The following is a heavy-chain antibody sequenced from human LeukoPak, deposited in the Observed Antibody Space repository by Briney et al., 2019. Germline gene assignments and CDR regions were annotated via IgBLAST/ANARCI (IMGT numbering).Heavy chain of an antibody. Sequence: GRSLRLSCAASGFTFSSYGMHWVRQAPGKGLEWVAVISNDGSTKYYADSVKGRFTISRDNSKNTLFLQMNSLKTEDTAMYYCAKETSPRNGFDIWGQGTMVTVSS. J-gene: IGHJ3*02. V-gene: IGHV3-30*18. CDR2: ISNDGSTK. D-gene: IGHD1-14*01. CDR3: AKETSPRNGFDI. CDR1: GFTFSSYG.